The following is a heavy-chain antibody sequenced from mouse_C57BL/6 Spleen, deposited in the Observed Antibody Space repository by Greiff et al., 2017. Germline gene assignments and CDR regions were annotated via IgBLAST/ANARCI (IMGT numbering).Heavy chain of an antibody. V-gene: IGHV1-72*01. J-gene: IGHJ1*03. CDR1: GYTFTSYW. Sequence: QVQLQQPGAELVKPGASVKLSCKASGYTFTSYWMHWVKQRPGRGLEWIGRIDPNCGGTKYNEKFKSKATLTVDKPSSTSYMQLSSLTSEDSAVYYCAGSRITTTVVDWYFDVWGTGTTVTVSS. CDR2: IDPNCGGT. D-gene: IGHD1-1*01. CDR3: AGSRITTTVVDWYFDV.